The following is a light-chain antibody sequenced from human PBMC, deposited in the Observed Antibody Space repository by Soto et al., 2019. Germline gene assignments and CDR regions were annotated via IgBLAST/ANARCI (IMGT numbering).Light chain of an antibody. CDR2: AAS. CDR1: QSISSY. V-gene: IGKV1-39*01. Sequence: DIHITPFPFSLSAAVGDRITVPCPASQSISSYLNWYQQKPGKAPKLLIYAASSLQSGVPSRFSGSGSGTDFTLTISSLQPEDFATYYCQQSYSTRPITFGQGTRLEIK. J-gene: IGKJ5*01. CDR3: QQSYSTRPIT.